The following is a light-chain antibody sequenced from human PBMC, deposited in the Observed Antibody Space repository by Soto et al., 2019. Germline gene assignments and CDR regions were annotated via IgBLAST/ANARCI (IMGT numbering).Light chain of an antibody. Sequence: DIQLTQSPSFLSASVGDGVTITCRASQGISSYLAWYQQRPGKAPKLLIYAASTLQSGVPSRFSGSGSGTEFTLTISSLQPEDFATYYCQQFNGYPTFGGGTKVEIK. CDR3: QQFNGYPT. CDR1: QGISSY. CDR2: AAS. V-gene: IGKV1-9*01. J-gene: IGKJ4*01.